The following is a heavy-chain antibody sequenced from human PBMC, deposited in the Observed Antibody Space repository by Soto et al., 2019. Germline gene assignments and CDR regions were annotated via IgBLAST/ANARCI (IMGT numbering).Heavy chain of an antibody. Sequence: PGGSLRLSCATSGFIFSNYWMSWVRQAPGKGPEWVGNIRQDGSEKNYVDSVKGRFTISRDNAKNSLYLQMNSLRGEDTAFYYCARVRRGFDNGGPVAYWGQGTLVTVSS. J-gene: IGHJ4*02. V-gene: IGHV3-7*05. CDR1: GFIFSNYW. CDR3: ARVRRGFDNGGPVAY. CDR2: IRQDGSEK. D-gene: IGHD2-8*01.